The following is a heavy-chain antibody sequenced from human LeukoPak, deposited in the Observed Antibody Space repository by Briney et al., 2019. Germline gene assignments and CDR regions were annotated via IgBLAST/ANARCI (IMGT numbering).Heavy chain of an antibody. CDR1: GFSVSSRGVA. J-gene: IGHJ4*02. Sequence: SGPTLVNPPETLTLTCTCSGFSVSSRGVAVGWIRQPPGEALEWLGHIYWNDDDRYSTSLRSRLTITRDTSENQVVLTMTNMDPVDTATYYCAHLTTSAYYYDYWGQGTLVTVSS. D-gene: IGHD1-1*01. CDR2: IYWNDDD. CDR3: AHLTTSAYYYDY. V-gene: IGHV2-5*01.